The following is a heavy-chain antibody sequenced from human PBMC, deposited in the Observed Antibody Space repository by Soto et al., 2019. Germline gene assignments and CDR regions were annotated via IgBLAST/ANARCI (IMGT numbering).Heavy chain of an antibody. Sequence: QVQLQESGPGLVKPSETLSLTCTVSGGSINDYYWSWTRPPPGKGLEWIAYGLRPDYTGYNPSLRNRVTIASDTSKNQFSLRLISVTAADTAVYYCVAGPDRAKSAYWGQGTLVTVSS. CDR3: VAGPDRAKSAY. CDR1: GGSINDYY. CDR2: GLRPDYT. V-gene: IGHV4-59*01. J-gene: IGHJ4*01.